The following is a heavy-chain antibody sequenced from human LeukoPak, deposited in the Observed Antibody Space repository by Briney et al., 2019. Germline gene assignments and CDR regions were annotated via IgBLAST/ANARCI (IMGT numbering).Heavy chain of an antibody. CDR2: IAVGSGYT. D-gene: IGHD3-22*01. CDR1: GLTFTNSS. J-gene: IGHJ4*02. CDR3: AAVFGSGYYYYFDY. Sequence: GASVKVFSKASGLTFTNSSMQWVRQARGQRLEWIGWIAVGSGYTNYAQKFQGRVTITRDMSTSTAYMGLSSLRSEDTAVYYCAAVFGSGYYYYFDYWGRGTLVTVSS. V-gene: IGHV1-58*02.